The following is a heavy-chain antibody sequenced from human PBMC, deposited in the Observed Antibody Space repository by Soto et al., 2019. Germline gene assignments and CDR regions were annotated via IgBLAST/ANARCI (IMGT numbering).Heavy chain of an antibody. J-gene: IGHJ4*02. CDR2: VSIGGST. V-gene: IGHV3-23*01. CDR3: AKRRGAGGHFDY. CDR1: GFTFSSDA. Sequence: AGGSLRLSCAASGFTFSSDAMVWVRQGPGKGLEWVAVVSIGGSTHYADSVRGRFTISRDTSKHKLSLQLNSLTAEDTAVYFCAKRRGAGGHFDYWGQGAMVTVSS. D-gene: IGHD2-15*01.